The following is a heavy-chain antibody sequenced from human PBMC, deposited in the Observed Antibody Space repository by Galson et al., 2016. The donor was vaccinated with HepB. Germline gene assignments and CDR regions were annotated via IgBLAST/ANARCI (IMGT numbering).Heavy chain of an antibody. CDR1: GGSISNYY. CDR2: IATSGSIDYNGDINTGENT. D-gene: IGHD2-15*01. J-gene: IGHJ4*03. CDR3: ARWDCSGGGCELGGI. V-gene: IGHV4-4*07. Sequence: SETLSLTCTVSGGSISNYYWSWIRQPAGKGLEWIGRIATSGSIDYNGDINTGENTKYNPSLKSRVTMSVDTSSNQFFLNLNSVTAADTAVYYCARWDCSGGGCELGGIGGQGTMVIVSA.